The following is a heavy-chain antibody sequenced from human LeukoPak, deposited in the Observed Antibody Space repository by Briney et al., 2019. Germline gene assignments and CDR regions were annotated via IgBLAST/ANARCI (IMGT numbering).Heavy chain of an antibody. CDR1: GFTFSSYE. CDR2: ISSSGSTI. V-gene: IGHV3-48*03. J-gene: IGHJ4*02. D-gene: IGHD3-9*01. Sequence: GGSLRLSCAASGFTFSSYEMNWVRQAPGKGLEWVSYISSSGSTIYYADSVKGRFTIFRDNSKNTLYLQMNSLRAEDTAVYFCAKSPHLSYYDVLTSWIDYWGQGTLVTVSS. CDR3: AKSPHLSYYDVLTSWIDY.